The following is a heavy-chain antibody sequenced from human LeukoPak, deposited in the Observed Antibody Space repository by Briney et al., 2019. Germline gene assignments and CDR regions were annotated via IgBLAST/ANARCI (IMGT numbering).Heavy chain of an antibody. V-gene: IGHV4-61*02. CDR3: AGLDYDILTGPYNYFDY. CDR2: IYTSGST. J-gene: IGHJ4*02. D-gene: IGHD3-9*01. CDR1: GDSMSSGDYY. Sequence: SETLSLTCTVSGDSMSSGDYYWTWIRQPAGTGLEWIVRIYTSGSTNYNPSLKSRVTISVDTSRTQFSLKLSSVTAADTAVYYCAGLDYDILTGPYNYFDYWGQGTLVTVSS.